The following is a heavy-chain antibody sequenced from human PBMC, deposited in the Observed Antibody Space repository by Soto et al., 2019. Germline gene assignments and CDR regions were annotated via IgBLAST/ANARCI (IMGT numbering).Heavy chain of an antibody. CDR2: IHQDGNEK. CDR1: RFTFGTYW. Sequence: GGSLRLSCAASRFTFGTYWMTWVRQTPGKGLEWVANIHQDGNEKYYMDSVKGRFTISRDNAKNSLYLQMTSLRAEDTAVYYCAGGNALDVWGQGTTVTVSS. J-gene: IGHJ6*02. V-gene: IGHV3-7*02. CDR3: AGGNALDV.